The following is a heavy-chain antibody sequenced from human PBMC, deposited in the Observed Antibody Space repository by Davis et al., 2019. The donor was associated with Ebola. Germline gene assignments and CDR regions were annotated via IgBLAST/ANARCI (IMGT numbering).Heavy chain of an antibody. CDR3: ARSGYNWFDP. V-gene: IGHV4-39*01. CDR2: IYYSGST. J-gene: IGHJ5*02. CDR1: DGSISSSSYY. Sequence: MPSETLSLTCTVSDGSISSSSYYWGWIRQPPGKGLEWIGTIYYSGSTYYNPSLKSRVTISVDASKNQFSLKLSSVTAADTAVYYCARSGYNWFDPWGQGTLVTVSS.